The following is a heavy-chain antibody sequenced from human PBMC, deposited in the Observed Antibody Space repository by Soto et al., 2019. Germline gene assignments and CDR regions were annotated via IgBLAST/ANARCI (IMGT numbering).Heavy chain of an antibody. V-gene: IGHV1-69*13. D-gene: IGHD1-1*01. Sequence: SVKVSCKASGGTFSSYPISWVRQAPGQGLEWLGGIIPIFGTVNYAQKLQGSVTITAAESTSTAYMELSSLRSEDTAVYYCARGNHRWLQLWYFDLWGRGTLVTVSS. J-gene: IGHJ2*01. CDR3: ARGNHRWLQLWYFDL. CDR2: IIPIFGTV. CDR1: GGTFSSYP.